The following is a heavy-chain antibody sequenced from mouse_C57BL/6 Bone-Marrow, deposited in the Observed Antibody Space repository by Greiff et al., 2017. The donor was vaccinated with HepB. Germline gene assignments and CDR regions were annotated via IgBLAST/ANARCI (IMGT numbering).Heavy chain of an antibody. J-gene: IGHJ4*01. D-gene: IGHD2-5*01. CDR3: TRAYYSNYGAMDY. V-gene: IGHV5-9-1*02. Sequence: DVQLVESGEGLVKPGGSLKLSCAASGFTFSSYAMSWVRQTPEKRLEWVAYISSGGDYIYYADTVKGRFTISRDNARNTLYLQMSSLKSEDTAMYYCTRAYYSNYGAMDYWGQGTSVTVSS. CDR2: ISSGGDYI. CDR1: GFTFSSYA.